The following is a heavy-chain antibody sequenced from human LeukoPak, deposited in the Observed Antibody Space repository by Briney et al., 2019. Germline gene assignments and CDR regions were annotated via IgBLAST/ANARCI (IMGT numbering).Heavy chain of an antibody. Sequence: SETLSLTCAVSGGSISRYSWSCIRQPPEKGLEWIGYICYSGSTNHNFSLKSRVSTSRVTSKNQFSLKLSSVTAADTAVYYCARAVTTLVFNYGMDVWGQGTTVTASS. CDR3: ARAVTTLVFNYGMDV. V-gene: IGHV4-59*01. J-gene: IGHJ6*02. CDR1: GGSISRYS. D-gene: IGHD4-23*01. CDR2: ICYSGST.